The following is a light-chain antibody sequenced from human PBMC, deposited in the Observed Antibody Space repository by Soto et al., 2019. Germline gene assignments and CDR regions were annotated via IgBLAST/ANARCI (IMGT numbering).Light chain of an antibody. CDR2: EVN. Sequence: QSALTQPASVSRSPGQSITISCTGTSSNVGSYKLVSWYQQHPGKAPKLMIFEVNKRPSGVSNRFSGSKSGNTASLTISGLKVEDEADYYCCSSGGSPTDVFGTGTKLTVL. CDR1: SSNVGSYKL. V-gene: IGLV2-23*02. CDR3: CSSGGSPTDV. J-gene: IGLJ1*01.